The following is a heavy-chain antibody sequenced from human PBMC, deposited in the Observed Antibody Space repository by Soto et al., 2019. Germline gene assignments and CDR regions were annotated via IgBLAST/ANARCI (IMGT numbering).Heavy chain of an antibody. Sequence: QVQLVQSGAEVKKPGASVKVSCKASGYTFTGYYMHWVRQAPGQGLEWMGWINPNSGGTNYEQKFQGRVTMTRDTSISTAYMELSRLRSDDTAVYYCAVTAMVQDFDYWGQGTLVTVSS. V-gene: IGHV1-2*02. J-gene: IGHJ4*02. CDR3: AVTAMVQDFDY. D-gene: IGHD5-18*01. CDR1: GYTFTGYY. CDR2: INPNSGGT.